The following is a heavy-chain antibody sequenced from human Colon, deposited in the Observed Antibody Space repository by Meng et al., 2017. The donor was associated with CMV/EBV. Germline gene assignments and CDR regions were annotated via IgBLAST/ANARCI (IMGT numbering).Heavy chain of an antibody. Sequence: GGSLRLSCLASGLHFSNYGMHWVRQAPGKGLDWVAFIRFDGSDKFYADSVKGRFTISRDNSKKTLFLQMNSLRDEDTAVYYCVRDNARVQGNIPILVVPQGFDYWGQGTVVTVSS. CDR1: GLHFSNYG. CDR3: VRDNARVQGNIPILVVPQGFDY. D-gene: IGHD3-22*01. J-gene: IGHJ4*02. CDR2: IRFDGSDK. V-gene: IGHV3-30*02.